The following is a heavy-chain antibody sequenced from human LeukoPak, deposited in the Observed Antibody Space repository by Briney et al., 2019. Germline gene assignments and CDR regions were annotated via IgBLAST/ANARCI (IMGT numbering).Heavy chain of an antibody. CDR3: TRDLMDYDVSTGLHHYYMDV. V-gene: IGHV3-74*01. CDR2: INFDGSST. J-gene: IGHJ6*02. D-gene: IGHD3-9*01. CDR1: GFTFSSHW. Sequence: QTGGSLRLSCTASGFTFSSHWMHWVRQAPGKGLVWVSRINFDGSSTNYADSVRGRFTISRDNAKNTLYLQMNTLRVEDTAVYYCTRDLMDYDVSTGLHHYYMDVWGQGTTVTVSS.